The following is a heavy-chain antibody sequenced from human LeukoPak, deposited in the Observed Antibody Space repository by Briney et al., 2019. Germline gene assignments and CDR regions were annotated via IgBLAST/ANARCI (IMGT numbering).Heavy chain of an antibody. CDR1: GLTFSSYS. J-gene: IGHJ6*03. Sequence: QPGASLRLSCAVSGLTFSSYSMHWVRQAAGKGLEWVAVISDDGSNNYYADSVNGPSTISRENSKNTFYLKTSRLRAEETAVYYCARGARITIFGGVISDYYYYYMDVWGKGTTVTVSS. V-gene: IGHV3-30*15. CDR3: ARGARITIFGGVISDYYYYYMDV. D-gene: IGHD3-3*01. CDR2: ISDDGSNN.